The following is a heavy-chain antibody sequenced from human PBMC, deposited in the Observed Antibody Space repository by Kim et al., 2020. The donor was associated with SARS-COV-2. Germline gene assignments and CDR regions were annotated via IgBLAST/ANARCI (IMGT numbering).Heavy chain of an antibody. D-gene: IGHD5-12*01. CDR3: ARDLVATSYYYYGMDV. J-gene: IGHJ6*02. Sequence: DSVKGRFTISRDNAKNTLYLQMNSLRAEDTAVYYCARDLVATSYYYYGMDVWGQGPRSPSP. V-gene: IGHV3-74*01.